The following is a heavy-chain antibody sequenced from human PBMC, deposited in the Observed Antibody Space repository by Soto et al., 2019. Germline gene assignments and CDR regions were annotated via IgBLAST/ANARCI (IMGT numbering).Heavy chain of an antibody. D-gene: IGHD3-10*01. CDR1: GGTFSIYA. Sequence: GASVKVSCNASGGTFSIYAISWVRQAPGQGLEWMGGIIPIFGTANYAQKFQGRVTITADESTSTAYMGLSSLRTEDTAVYYCARDRIDGSGSYARIVPNWFDPWGQGTLVTVSS. J-gene: IGHJ5*02. CDR3: ARDRIDGSGSYARIVPNWFDP. CDR2: IIPIFGTA. V-gene: IGHV1-69*13.